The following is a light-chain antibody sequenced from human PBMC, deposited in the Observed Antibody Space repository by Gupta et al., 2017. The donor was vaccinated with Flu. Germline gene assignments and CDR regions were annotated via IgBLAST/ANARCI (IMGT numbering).Light chain of an antibody. Sequence: IPLTQSPSSVSASVGDRVTITCRASQGIGNWLAWYQQKPGKAPKLLIYAAVNLESGVPSRFSGTGSATDFALTISRLQPDDFATYYCQQGYSFPRTFGRGTKVEIK. V-gene: IGKV1-12*01. CDR3: QQGYSFPRT. J-gene: IGKJ1*01. CDR2: AAV. CDR1: QGIGNW.